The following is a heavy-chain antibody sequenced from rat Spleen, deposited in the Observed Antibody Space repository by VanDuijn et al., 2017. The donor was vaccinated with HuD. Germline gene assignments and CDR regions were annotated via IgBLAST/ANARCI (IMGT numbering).Heavy chain of an antibody. V-gene: IGHV5-20*01. CDR2: IKFEDFTP. CDR1: GFTYNDYA. D-gene: IGHD1-6*01. J-gene: IGHJ3*01. Sequence: EVQLVESGGGLVQPGGSLKLSCAASGFTYNDYAMAWVRQAPAKGLEWVATIKFEDFTPYYRDSVMGRFTISRDDGESTLYLQMNSLRSEDTATYYCTTYSDYATSPFAYWGRGALVTVSS. CDR3: TTYSDYATSPFAY.